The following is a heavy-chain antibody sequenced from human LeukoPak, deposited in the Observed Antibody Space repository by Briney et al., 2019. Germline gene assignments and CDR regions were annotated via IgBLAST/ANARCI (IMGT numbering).Heavy chain of an antibody. CDR3: AREGGSSGWSGDYFDY. Sequence: GGSLRLSCAASGFTFSRYAMSWVRQAPGKGLEWVANIKQDGSEKYYVDSVKGRFTISRDNAKNSLYLQMNSLRAEDTAVYYCAREGGSSGWSGDYFDYWGQGTLVTVSS. D-gene: IGHD6-19*01. CDR1: GFTFSRYA. CDR2: IKQDGSEK. J-gene: IGHJ4*02. V-gene: IGHV3-7*01.